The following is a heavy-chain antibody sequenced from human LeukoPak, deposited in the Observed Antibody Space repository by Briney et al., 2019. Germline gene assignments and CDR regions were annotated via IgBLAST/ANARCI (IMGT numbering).Heavy chain of an antibody. D-gene: IGHD3-22*01. CDR1: GGTFSSYA. CDR3: VRGLDSSGVGYFDY. Sequence: SVKVSCKASGGTFSSYAISWVRQAPGQGLEWMGGIIPIFGTANYAQKFQGRVTITTDESTSTAYMELSSLRSEDTAVYYCVRGLDSSGVGYFDYWGQGTLVTVSS. J-gene: IGHJ4*02. V-gene: IGHV1-69*05. CDR2: IIPIFGTA.